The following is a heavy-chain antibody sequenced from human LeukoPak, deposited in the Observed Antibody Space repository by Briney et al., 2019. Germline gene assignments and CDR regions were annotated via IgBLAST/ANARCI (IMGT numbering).Heavy chain of an antibody. J-gene: IGHJ6*03. CDR1: GYTFTSYG. CDR2: ISAYNGNT. CDR3: ARATTVAGTFYYYYYMDV. V-gene: IGHV1-18*01. Sequence: ASVKVSCKASGYTFTSYGISWVRQAPGQGLEWMGWISAYNGNTNYAQKLQGRVTMTTDTSTSTAYMELRSLRSDDTAVYYCARATTVAGTFYYYYYMDVWGKGTTVTISS. D-gene: IGHD6-19*01.